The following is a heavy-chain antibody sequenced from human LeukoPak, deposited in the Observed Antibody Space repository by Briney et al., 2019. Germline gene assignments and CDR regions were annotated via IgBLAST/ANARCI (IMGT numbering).Heavy chain of an antibody. V-gene: IGHV4-34*01. Sequence: PSETLSLTCAVYGGSFSGYYWSWIRQPPGKGLEWIGEINHSGSTNYNPSLKSRVTISVDTSKNQFSLKLSSVTAADTAVYYCARDLILRYFDWLLPYYYYYYMDVWGKGTTVTVSS. CDR1: GGSFSGYY. CDR3: ARDLILRYFDWLLPYYYYYYMDV. CDR2: INHSGST. J-gene: IGHJ6*03. D-gene: IGHD3-9*01.